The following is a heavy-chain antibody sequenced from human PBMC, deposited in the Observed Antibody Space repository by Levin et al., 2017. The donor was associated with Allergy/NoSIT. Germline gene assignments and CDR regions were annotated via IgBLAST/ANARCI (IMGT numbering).Heavy chain of an antibody. J-gene: IGHJ5*02. CDR1: GDSISNYY. D-gene: IGHD3-10*01. CDR2: IFYSGST. Sequence: SETLSLTCTVSGDSISNYYWSWIRQPPGKGLEWIGYIFYSGSTNYNPSLKSRITISVDRSKNQFSLKLSSVTAADTAVYYCARDRSRLGSGIVDPWGQGTLVTVSS. CDR3: ARDRSRLGSGIVDP. V-gene: IGHV4-59*01.